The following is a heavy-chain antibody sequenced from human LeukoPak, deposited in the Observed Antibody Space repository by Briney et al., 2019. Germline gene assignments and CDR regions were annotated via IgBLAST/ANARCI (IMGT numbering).Heavy chain of an antibody. J-gene: IGHJ3*02. CDR2: ISSSSSTI. CDR1: GFTFSSYS. Sequence: GGSLRLSCAASGFTFSSYSMNWVRQAPGKGLEWVSYISSSSSTIYYADSVKGRFTISRDNAKNPLYLQMNSLRAEDTAVYYCARGSSSGWSHEAFDIWGQGTMVTVSS. CDR3: ARGSSSGWSHEAFDI. D-gene: IGHD6-19*01. V-gene: IGHV3-48*04.